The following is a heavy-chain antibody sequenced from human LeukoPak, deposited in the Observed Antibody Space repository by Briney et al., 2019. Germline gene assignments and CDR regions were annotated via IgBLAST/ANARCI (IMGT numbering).Heavy chain of an antibody. CDR1: GYSFTSYW. CDR2: IYPGDSDT. CDR3: PRQNSAAGCDF. D-gene: IGHD6-13*01. Sequence: GESLKISCKGSGYSFTSYWIGWVRQIPGKGVEWMGIIYPGDSDTRYSPSFQGQVNSTADKSISTAYLQRRSRRASGFVMYYCPRQNSAAGCDFGGRGTVDTVSS. J-gene: IGHJ4*02. V-gene: IGHV5-51*01.